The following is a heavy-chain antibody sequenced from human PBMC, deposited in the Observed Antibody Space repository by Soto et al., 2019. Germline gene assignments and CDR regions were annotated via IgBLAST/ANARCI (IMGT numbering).Heavy chain of an antibody. CDR1: GGSFSGYY. V-gene: IGHV4-34*01. D-gene: IGHD3-22*01. J-gene: IGHJ4*02. CDR2: INHSGST. CDR3: ARMVNSSGHFDY. Sequence: QVQLQQWGAGLLKPSETLSLTCAVYGGSFSGYYWSWIRQPPGKGLEWIGEINHSGSTNYNPSLKSRVTISVDTSKNQFSLKLSSVTAADTAVYYCARMVNSSGHFDYWGQGTLVTVSS.